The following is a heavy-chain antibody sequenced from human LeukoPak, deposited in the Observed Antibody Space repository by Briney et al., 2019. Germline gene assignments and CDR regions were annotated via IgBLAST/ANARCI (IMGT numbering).Heavy chain of an antibody. Sequence: PGGSLRLSCAASGFTVSSSYMSWVRQAPGKGPEWVSLIYSAGSTYYADSVKGRFTISRDNSKNTLYLQMNSLRAEDTAVYYCARKTPRFGDYDYWGQGTLVTVSS. V-gene: IGHV3-66*01. CDR3: ARKTPRFGDYDY. CDR2: IYSAGST. CDR1: GFTVSSSY. J-gene: IGHJ4*02. D-gene: IGHD2-15*01.